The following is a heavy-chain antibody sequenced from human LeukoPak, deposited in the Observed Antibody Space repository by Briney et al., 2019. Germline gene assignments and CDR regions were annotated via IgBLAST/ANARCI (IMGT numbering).Heavy chain of an antibody. CDR3: ARGHYYDSSGYYYSFEY. Sequence: PGGSLRLSCAASGFTFSSYGMHWVRQAPGKGLEWVAFIRYDGSNKYYADSVKGRFTISRDNAKNSLYLQMNSLRAEDTAVYYCARGHYYDSSGYYYSFEYWGQGTLVTVSS. D-gene: IGHD3-22*01. CDR1: GFTFSSYG. CDR2: IRYDGSNK. V-gene: IGHV3-30*02. J-gene: IGHJ4*02.